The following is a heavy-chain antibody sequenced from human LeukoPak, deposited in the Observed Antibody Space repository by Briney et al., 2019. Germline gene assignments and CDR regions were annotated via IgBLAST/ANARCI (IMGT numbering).Heavy chain of an antibody. CDR3: AKVEEVWFGELPPY. V-gene: IGHV3-23*01. CDR1: GFTFSSYA. J-gene: IGHJ4*02. CDR2: ISGSGGRT. D-gene: IGHD3-10*01. Sequence: GGSLRLSCAASGFTFSSYAMSWVRQAPGKGLGWVSAISGSGGRTYYAASVKGRFTISRHNSKNTLYLQMNSLRGEDTAVYYCAKVEEVWFGELPPYWGQGTLVTVSS.